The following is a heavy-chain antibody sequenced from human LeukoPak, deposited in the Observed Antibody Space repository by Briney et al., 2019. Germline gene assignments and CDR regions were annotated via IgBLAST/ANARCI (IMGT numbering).Heavy chain of an antibody. CDR2: IYYSGST. CDR3: ARDRVRGYCSGGSCMDGFDY. Sequence: KPSETLSLTCTVSGSSIRSYYWSWIRQHPGKGLEWIGYIYYSGSTYYNPSLKSRVTISVDTSKNQFSLKLSSVTAADTAVYYCARDRVRGYCSGGSCMDGFDYWGQGTLVTVSS. V-gene: IGHV4-31*03. D-gene: IGHD2-15*01. CDR1: GSSIRSYY. J-gene: IGHJ4*02.